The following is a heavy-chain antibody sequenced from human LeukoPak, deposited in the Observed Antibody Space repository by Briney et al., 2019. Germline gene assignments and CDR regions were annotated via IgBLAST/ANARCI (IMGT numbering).Heavy chain of an antibody. D-gene: IGHD6-6*01. J-gene: IGHJ4*02. CDR3: ARDIAARYFDY. CDR1: GGSISNYY. CDR2: IYYSGST. Sequence: SHTPSLTCTVSGGSISNYYWSWIRQPPGKGLEWIGYIYYSGSTNYNPSLKSRVTMSLDTSTKQFSLKLSSVTAADTAVYYCARDIAARYFDYWGQGTLVT. V-gene: IGHV4-59*01.